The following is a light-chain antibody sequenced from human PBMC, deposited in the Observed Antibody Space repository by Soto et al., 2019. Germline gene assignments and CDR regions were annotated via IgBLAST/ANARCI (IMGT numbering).Light chain of an antibody. CDR1: SSDVGNYNL. CDR3: QSYDRSLSGSF. V-gene: IGLV2-23*01. Sequence: QSVLTQPASVSGSPGQSITISCTGSSSDVGNYNLVSWYQQHPGKAPKLMIYEDSKWPSGVSNRFSGSKSGNTAYLTISGLQAEDEADYYCQSYDRSLSGSFFGTGTKVTVL. J-gene: IGLJ1*01. CDR2: EDS.